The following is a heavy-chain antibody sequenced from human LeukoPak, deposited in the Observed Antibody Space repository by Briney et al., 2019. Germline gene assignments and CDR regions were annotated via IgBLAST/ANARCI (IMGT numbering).Heavy chain of an antibody. Sequence: GESLKISCKGSGYRFTNYWIAWVRQMPGKGLEWMGIIYPGDSDIRYSPSFQGHVTISADKSSSTAYLQWSSLKASDTAMYYCAKRGATLAEFDPWGQGTLVTVSS. V-gene: IGHV5-51*01. D-gene: IGHD5-24*01. J-gene: IGHJ5*02. CDR2: IYPGDSDI. CDR1: GYRFTNYW. CDR3: AKRGATLAEFDP.